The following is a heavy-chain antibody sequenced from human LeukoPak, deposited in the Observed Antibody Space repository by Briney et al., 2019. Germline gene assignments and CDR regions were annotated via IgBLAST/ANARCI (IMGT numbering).Heavy chain of an antibody. V-gene: IGHV1-3*01. J-gene: IGHJ6*02. CDR3: AREVIRAVRGVTGYYGMDV. Sequence: ASVKVSCKASGYTFTSYAMHWVRQAPGQRLEWMGWINAGNGNTKYSQKFQGRVTITRDTSASTAYMELSSLRSEDTAVYYCAREVIRAVRGVTGYYGMDVWGQGTTVTVSS. CDR2: INAGNGNT. D-gene: IGHD3-10*01. CDR1: GYTFTSYA.